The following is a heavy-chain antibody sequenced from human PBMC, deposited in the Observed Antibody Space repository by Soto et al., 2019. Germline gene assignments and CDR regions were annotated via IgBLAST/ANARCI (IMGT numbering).Heavy chain of an antibody. D-gene: IGHD1-26*01. J-gene: IGHJ6*02. CDR2: IYYRGST. Sequence: SETLSLTCNVYGGSISGYYWSWIRQSPGKGLEYIGYIYYRGSTNYNSSLKSRVTMSVDTSRNQFSLKMNSVTAADTAVYYCARQQLLPFYYALDVWGQGTTVTVSS. V-gene: IGHV4-59*01. CDR1: GGSISGYY. CDR3: ARQQLLPFYYALDV.